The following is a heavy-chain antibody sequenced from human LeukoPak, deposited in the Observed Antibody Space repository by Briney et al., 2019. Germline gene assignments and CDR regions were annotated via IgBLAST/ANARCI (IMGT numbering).Heavy chain of an antibody. CDR3: ARSIVGARGSATRGDAFDI. CDR2: IYYSGST. J-gene: IGHJ3*02. D-gene: IGHD1-26*01. V-gene: IGHV4-59*01. Sequence: SETLSLTCTVSGGSISSYYWSWIRQPPGKGLEWIGYIYYSGSTNYNPSLKSRVTISVDTSKNQFSLKLSSVTAADTAVYYCARSIVGARGSATRGDAFDIWGQGTMVTASS. CDR1: GGSISSYY.